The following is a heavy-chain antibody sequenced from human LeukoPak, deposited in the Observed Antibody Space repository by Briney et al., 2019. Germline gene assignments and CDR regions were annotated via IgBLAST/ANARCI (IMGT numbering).Heavy chain of an antibody. J-gene: IGHJ3*02. CDR1: GYSFTGYY. Sequence: ASVKVSCKASGYSFTGYYFHWVRQAPGQGLEWMGWINPNSGGTNYAQKFQGRVTMTRDTSINTAYMELSRLRSDDTAVYYCTRLATLIDAFDIWGQGTMVTVSS. CDR3: TRLATLIDAFDI. CDR2: INPNSGGT. V-gene: IGHV1-2*02. D-gene: IGHD1-1*01.